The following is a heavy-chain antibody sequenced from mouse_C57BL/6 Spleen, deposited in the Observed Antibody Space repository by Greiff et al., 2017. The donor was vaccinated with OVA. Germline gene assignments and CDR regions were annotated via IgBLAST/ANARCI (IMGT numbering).Heavy chain of an antibody. CDR2: ISYDGSN. V-gene: IGHV3-6*01. D-gene: IGHD2-1*01. CDR3: ARGATMVTTGFAY. Sequence: ESGPGLVKPSQSLSLTCSVSGYSITSGYYWNWIRQFPGNKLEWMGYISYDGSNNYNPSLKNRISITRDTSKNQFFLKLNSLTTEDTATYYCARGATMVTTGFAYWGQGTLVTVSA. J-gene: IGHJ3*01. CDR1: GYSITSGYY.